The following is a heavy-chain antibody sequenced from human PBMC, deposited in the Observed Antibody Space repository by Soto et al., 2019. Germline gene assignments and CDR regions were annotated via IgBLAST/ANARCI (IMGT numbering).Heavy chain of an antibody. D-gene: IGHD3-16*01. J-gene: IGHJ3*01. CDR1: GFTFNYYW. CDR2: IHSDGSST. Sequence: EVQLVESEGGLVQRGGSLRLSCAASGFTFNYYWMHWVRQAPAQGLVLVSHIHSDGSSTTYADSVKGRFTISRDTAKNTLYLQMNRLRAEETAGYSCARGDKGGFDLWGQGTTVTVSS. V-gene: IGHV3-74*01. CDR3: ARGDKGGFDL.